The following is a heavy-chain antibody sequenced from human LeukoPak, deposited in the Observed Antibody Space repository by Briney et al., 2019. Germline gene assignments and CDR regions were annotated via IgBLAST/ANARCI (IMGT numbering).Heavy chain of an antibody. CDR2: ISSSSTYI. J-gene: IGHJ4*02. D-gene: IGHD5-24*01. Sequence: GGSLRLSCAASGFTFSSYSMKWVRQAPGKGLEWVSSISSSSTYIYYADSLKGRFTISRDNAKNSLYLQMNSLRAEDTALYYCARDFTRDGYNHGDYFDYWGQGTLVTVSS. CDR1: GFTFSSYS. V-gene: IGHV3-21*01. CDR3: ARDFTRDGYNHGDYFDY.